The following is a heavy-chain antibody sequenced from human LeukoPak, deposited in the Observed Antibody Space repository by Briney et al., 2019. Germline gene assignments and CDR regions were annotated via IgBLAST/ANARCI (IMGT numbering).Heavy chain of an antibody. J-gene: IGHJ5*02. CDR3: ARYARDGYNCWFDP. CDR1: GGSISSYS. V-gene: IGHV4-4*09. CDR2: IYTSGST. D-gene: IGHD5-24*01. Sequence: SETLSLTCTVSGGSISSYSWSWIRQPPGKGLEWIGYIYTSGSTNYNPSLKSRVTISVDTSKNQFSLKLSSVTAADTAVYYCARYARDGYNCWFDPWGQGTLVTVSS.